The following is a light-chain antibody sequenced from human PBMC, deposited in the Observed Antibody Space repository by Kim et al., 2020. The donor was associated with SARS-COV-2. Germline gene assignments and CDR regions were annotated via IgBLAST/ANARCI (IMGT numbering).Light chain of an antibody. Sequence: APVGDRVTITCQAIQDISNNAYWYQHTPRNAPTRLFYDASTLEPVVPSTFCGGGSGTDFTFSISSLQTEDIATYYCQQCNILPIPFGQGTRLRLN. V-gene: IGKV1-33*01. J-gene: IGKJ5*01. CDR1: QDISNN. CDR3: QQCNILPIP. CDR2: DAS.